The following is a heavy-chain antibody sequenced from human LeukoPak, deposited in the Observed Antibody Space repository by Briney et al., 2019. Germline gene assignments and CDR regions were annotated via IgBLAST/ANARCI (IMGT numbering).Heavy chain of an antibody. CDR2: INESGNT. D-gene: IGHD3-22*01. V-gene: IGHV4-34*01. Sequence: SETLSLTCGVYGGSFSGYYWSWIRQPPGKGLEWIGEINESGNTNYNPSLKSRVTISVDTSKNQFSLKLSSVTAADTAVYYCARLLVGSGYSLSFDYWGQGTLVTVSS. CDR3: ARLLVGSGYSLSFDY. CDR1: GGSFSGYY. J-gene: IGHJ4*02.